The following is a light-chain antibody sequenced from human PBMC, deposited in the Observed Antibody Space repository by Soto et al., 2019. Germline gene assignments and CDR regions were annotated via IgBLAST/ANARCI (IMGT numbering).Light chain of an antibody. CDR1: QSVSSSY. V-gene: IGKV3-20*01. CDR3: QQYGSSPLT. Sequence: IGLTQSPGTLSLSPGERATLSCRASQSVSSSYLAWYQQKPGQAPRLLIYGASSRATGIPDRFSGSGSGTDFTLTISRLEPEDFAVYYCQQYGSSPLTFGQGTKVDI. CDR2: GAS. J-gene: IGKJ1*01.